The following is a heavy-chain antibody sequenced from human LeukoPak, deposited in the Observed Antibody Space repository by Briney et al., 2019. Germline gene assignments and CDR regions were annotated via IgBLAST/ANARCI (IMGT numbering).Heavy chain of an antibody. CDR3: ARARSSGWYTY. V-gene: IGHV4-59*01. D-gene: IGHD6-19*01. J-gene: IGHJ4*02. CDR1: VGSISIYY. Sequence: PSETLSLTCTVSVGSISIYYWSCVREPPGKGLEWVGYIYYSGCNNYNPSLKSRVPISVVTSKNQFSLELSSVTAADTAVYYCARARSSGWYTYWGQGTLVTVSS. CDR2: IYYSGCN.